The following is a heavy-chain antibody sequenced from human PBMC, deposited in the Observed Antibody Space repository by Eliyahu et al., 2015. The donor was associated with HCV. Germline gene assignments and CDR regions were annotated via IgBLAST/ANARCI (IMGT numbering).Heavy chain of an antibody. CDR3: VRAGQGADRIHFDS. Sequence: EVQLLESGGGLVQPGGSLRLSCAASGFTFIDXAXSWVRQAPGKGLQWVSDINGRGDPTNYADSVKGRFTISRDNSNNRLYMEMNGLTVDDTAVYYCVRAGQGADRIHFDSWGQGTLVTVSS. CDR2: INGRGDPT. V-gene: IGHV3-23*01. J-gene: IGHJ4*02. D-gene: IGHD2/OR15-2a*01. CDR1: GFTFIDXA.